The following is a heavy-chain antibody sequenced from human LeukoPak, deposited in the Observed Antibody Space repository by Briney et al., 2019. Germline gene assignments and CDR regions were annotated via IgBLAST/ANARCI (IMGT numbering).Heavy chain of an antibody. CDR3: ETDYPGYFDY. CDR1: GFTFSRST. J-gene: IGHJ4*02. V-gene: IGHV3-7*01. CDR2: INQDRGEK. Sequence: GGSLRLSSSASGFTFSRSTMHWVRQAPGKGVWWVANINQDRGEKYCEDSVKGRFTISRDNAKNSLYLQMNRLRAEYAAVYYCETDYPGYFDYWGQGTLVTVSS.